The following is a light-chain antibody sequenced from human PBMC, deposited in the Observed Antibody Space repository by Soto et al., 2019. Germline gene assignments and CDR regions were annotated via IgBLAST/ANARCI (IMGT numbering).Light chain of an antibody. Sequence: EIVMTHSPATLSVSPGERATLSCRASQSVSNNLAWYQQKPGQAPRLLIYAASTRATAIPARFSGSGSGTDFTLTISSLQSEDFAVYFGQQYDSSPYTFGQGTKVEIK. J-gene: IGKJ2*01. CDR2: AAS. CDR1: QSVSNN. V-gene: IGKV3-15*01. CDR3: QQYDSSPYT.